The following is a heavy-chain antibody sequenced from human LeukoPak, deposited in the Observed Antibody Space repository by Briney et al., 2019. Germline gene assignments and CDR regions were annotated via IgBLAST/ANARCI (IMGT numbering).Heavy chain of an antibody. CDR1: GGSISSSSYY. Sequence: PSETLSLTCTVFGGSISSSSYYWGWIRQPPGKGLEWIGSIYYSGSTYYNPSLKSRVTISVDTSKNQFSLQLNSVTPEDTAVYYCARVYCIGDSCYPAGGWFDPWGQGTLVTVSS. V-gene: IGHV4-39*01. CDR2: IYYSGST. CDR3: ARVYCIGDSCYPAGGWFDP. D-gene: IGHD2-15*01. J-gene: IGHJ5*02.